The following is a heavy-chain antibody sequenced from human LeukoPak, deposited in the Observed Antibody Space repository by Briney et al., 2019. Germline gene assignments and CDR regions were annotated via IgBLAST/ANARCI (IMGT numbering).Heavy chain of an antibody. D-gene: IGHD6-6*01. CDR3: AREGLAARRGGFDI. Sequence: SETLSLICTVSGGSISSTSYYWSWIRQPPGKGLEWIGYIYYSGSTNYNPSLKSRVTISVDTSKNQFALKLNSVTATDTAVYYCAREGLAARRGGFDIWGQGTVVTVSS. CDR2: IYYSGST. J-gene: IGHJ3*02. CDR1: GGSISSTSYY. V-gene: IGHV4-61*01.